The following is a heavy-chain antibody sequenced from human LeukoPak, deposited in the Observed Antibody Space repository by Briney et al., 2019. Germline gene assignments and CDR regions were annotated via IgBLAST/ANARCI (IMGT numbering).Heavy chain of an antibody. CDR3: ARWTGTTGLDY. CDR2: IKGSGDST. V-gene: IGHV1-46*01. CDR1: GNTFTSDY. Sequence: ASVKVSCKASGNTFTSDYMHWVRQAPGQGLEWMGIIKGSGDSTTYAQKFQGRVTMTRDTSTTTVYMELSSLKSEDTAVYYCARWTGTTGLDYWGQGTLVTVSS. D-gene: IGHD1-1*01. J-gene: IGHJ4*02.